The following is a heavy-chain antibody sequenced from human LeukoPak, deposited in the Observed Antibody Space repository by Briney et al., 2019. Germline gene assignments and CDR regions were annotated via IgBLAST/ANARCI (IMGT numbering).Heavy chain of an antibody. V-gene: IGHV3-23*01. CDR3: AKPSGLVRYYYDGLYV. D-gene: IGHD3-10*01. J-gene: IGHJ6*02. Sequence: GGPLRLSCAASGFTFSNYAMSWLRHAPGRGLEWVSAIGGGGASTYHAGPVKGRFPISRDNSKNTMYMQMNSLRADDTAVDFCAKPSGLVRYYYDGLYVWGQGATVTVSS. CDR2: IGGGGAST. CDR1: GFTFSNYA.